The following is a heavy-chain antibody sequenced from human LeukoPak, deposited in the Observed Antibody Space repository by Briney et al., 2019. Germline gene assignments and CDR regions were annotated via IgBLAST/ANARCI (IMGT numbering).Heavy chain of an antibody. CDR3: AREGRVSGYDFDC. V-gene: IGHV3-74*03. CDR1: GFTFSSYW. Sequence: GGSLRLSCAASGFTFSSYWMHWVRQAPGKGLVWVSRINSDGSSITYADSVKGRFTISRDNAKSTLYLQMNSLRVEDTAVYYRAREGRVSGYDFDCWGQGTLVTVSS. D-gene: IGHD5-12*01. J-gene: IGHJ4*02. CDR2: INSDGSSI.